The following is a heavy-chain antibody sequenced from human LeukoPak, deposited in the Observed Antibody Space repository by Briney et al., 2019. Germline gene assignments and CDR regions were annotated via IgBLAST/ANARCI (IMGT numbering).Heavy chain of an antibody. J-gene: IGHJ5*02. D-gene: IGHD4-23*01. CDR2: IHHSGSS. V-gene: IGHV4-31*03. CDR1: ADSLSSGGHY. Sequence: SQTLSLTCTVSADSLSSGGHYWAWIRQLPGKGLESIGFIHHSGSSRHNPSLKDRVAISVDASRKQFALRLSSVTAADTAVYYCAREDYGGNLRNWFDPWGQGTLVTVSS. CDR3: AREDYGGNLRNWFDP.